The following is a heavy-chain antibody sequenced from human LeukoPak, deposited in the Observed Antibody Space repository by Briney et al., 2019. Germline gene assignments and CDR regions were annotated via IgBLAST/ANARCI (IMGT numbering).Heavy chain of an antibody. CDR2: IWYDGSKE. D-gene: IGHD5-18*01. CDR3: AKDVIKGSPLWVDYFDY. CDR1: GFTFSNYG. Sequence: GGSLRLSCAASGFTFSNYGMHWVRQAPGKGLEWVALIWYDGSKEYYADSVKGRFTISRDNSKNMLYLQMNSLRAEDTALYYCAKDVIKGSPLWVDYFDYWGQGTLVTVSS. J-gene: IGHJ4*02. V-gene: IGHV3-33*06.